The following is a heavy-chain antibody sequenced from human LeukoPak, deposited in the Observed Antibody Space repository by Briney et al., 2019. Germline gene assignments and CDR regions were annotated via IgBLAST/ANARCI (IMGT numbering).Heavy chain of an antibody. Sequence: SETLSLTCTVSGGSISSSSYYWGWIRQPPGKGLEWIGSIYYSGSTYYNPSLKSRVTISVDTSKSQFSLKLSSVTAADTAVYYCARNYDSSGYDWGQGTLVTVSS. CDR2: IYYSGST. V-gene: IGHV4-39*07. CDR3: ARNYDSSGYD. D-gene: IGHD3-22*01. J-gene: IGHJ4*02. CDR1: GGSISSSSYY.